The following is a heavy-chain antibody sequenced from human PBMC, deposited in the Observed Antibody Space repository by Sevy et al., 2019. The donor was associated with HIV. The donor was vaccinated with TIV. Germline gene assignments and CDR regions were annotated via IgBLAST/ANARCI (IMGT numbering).Heavy chain of an antibody. V-gene: IGHV3-23*01. Sequence: GGSLRLSCSASGFTFIAFGMTWVRQAPGKGLEWVSGISGGGAATAYADSVKGRFTISRDNSKNTLYLQMNSLTAADTAAYYCARYGRIPVAGHTWFDPWGLGTLVTVSS. J-gene: IGHJ5*02. CDR1: GFTFIAFG. D-gene: IGHD6-19*01. CDR3: ARYGRIPVAGHTWFDP. CDR2: ISGGGAAT.